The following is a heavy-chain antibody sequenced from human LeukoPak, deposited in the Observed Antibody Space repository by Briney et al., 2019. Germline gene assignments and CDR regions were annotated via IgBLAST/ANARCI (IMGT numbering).Heavy chain of an antibody. D-gene: IGHD2-8*02. V-gene: IGHV3-48*01. CDR3: ARVVQDVTGADY. CDR1: GFTFSSYH. Sequence: GSLRLSCAASGFTFSSYHMNWVRQAPGKGLEWLSYIHSSSSTIYYADSVKGRFSISRDNAKNSLYLQMNSLRAEDTAVYYCARVVQDVTGADYWGQGTQVTVSS. J-gene: IGHJ4*02. CDR2: IHSSSSTI.